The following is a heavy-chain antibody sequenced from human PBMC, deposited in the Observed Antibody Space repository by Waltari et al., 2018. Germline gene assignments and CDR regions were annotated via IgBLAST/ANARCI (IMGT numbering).Heavy chain of an antibody. D-gene: IGHD6-6*01. CDR3: ERDAPIAARYYYYGMDV. J-gene: IGHJ6*02. V-gene: IGHV1-2*02. CDR1: GYTFTGYY. Sequence: QVQLVQSGAEVKKPGASVKVSCKASGYTFTGYYMHWVRQAPGQGLEWMGWINPNSGGTNYAQKFQGRLTITMDTSISTAYMERSRLRSYYTAVYYCERDAPIAARYYYYGMDVLGQGTTVTVSS. CDR2: INPNSGGT.